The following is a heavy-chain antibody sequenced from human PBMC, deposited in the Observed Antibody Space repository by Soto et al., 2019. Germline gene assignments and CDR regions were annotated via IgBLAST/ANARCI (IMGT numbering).Heavy chain of an antibody. CDR2: IWYDGSNK. D-gene: IGHD2-2*01. Sequence: GGSLRLSCAASGLTFSSYGMHWVRQTPGKGLEWVAVIWYDGSNKYYADSVKGRFTISRDNSKNTLYLQMNSLRAEDTAVYYCARDCSSTPSGSRLCYFDYWGQGTLVTVSS. CDR3: ARDCSSTPSGSRLCYFDY. V-gene: IGHV3-33*08. CDR1: GLTFSSYG. J-gene: IGHJ4*02.